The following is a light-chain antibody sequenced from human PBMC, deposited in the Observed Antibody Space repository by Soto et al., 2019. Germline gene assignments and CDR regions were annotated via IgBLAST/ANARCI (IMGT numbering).Light chain of an antibody. J-gene: IGKJ4*01. V-gene: IGKV3-11*01. CDR1: QSVSSY. Sequence: EVVLTQSPATLSLSPGERATLSCRASQSVSSYLAWYQQKSGRAPRLLIYDASNRATGIPARFSGSGSGTDFTLTISSLEPEDFAVYYCQQRSIWPLTFGGGTKVDIK. CDR3: QQRSIWPLT. CDR2: DAS.